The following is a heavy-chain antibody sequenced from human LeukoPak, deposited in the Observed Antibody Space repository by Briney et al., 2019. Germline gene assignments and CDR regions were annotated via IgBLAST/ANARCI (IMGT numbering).Heavy chain of an antibody. J-gene: IGHJ3*02. CDR1: VYSFTSYW. CDR3: AREYYYDSSGYPDAFDI. Sequence: GESLKISCKVSVYSFTSYWIGWVRQMPGKGLEWMGIIHPGDSDTRYSPSFQGQVTISADKSISTAYLQWSSLKASDTAMYYCAREYYYDSSGYPDAFDIWGQGTMVTVSS. D-gene: IGHD3-22*01. CDR2: IHPGDSDT. V-gene: IGHV5-51*01.